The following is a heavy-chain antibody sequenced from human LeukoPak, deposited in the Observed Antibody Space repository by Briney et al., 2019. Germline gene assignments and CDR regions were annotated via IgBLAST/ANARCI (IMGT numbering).Heavy chain of an antibody. CDR2: ISYDGSNK. Sequence: GGSLRLSCAASGFTFSSYTMHWVRQAPGKGLEWVAVISYDGSNKYYADSVKGRFTISRDNSKNTLYLQMNSLRAEDTAVYYCARDWVGRYFDYWGQGTLVTVSS. J-gene: IGHJ4*02. D-gene: IGHD1-26*01. CDR3: ARDWVGRYFDY. V-gene: IGHV3-30*04. CDR1: GFTFSSYT.